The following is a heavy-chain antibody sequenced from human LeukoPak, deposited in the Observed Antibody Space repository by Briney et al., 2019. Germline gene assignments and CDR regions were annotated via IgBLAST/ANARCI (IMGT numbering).Heavy chain of an antibody. Sequence: GGSLRLSCAASGFIFSHYGMNWVRQAPGKGLEWFSGITSRSTTYYADSVKGRFTISRDNSKNMVWLQINSPTAEDTRTYYCAKDGNWARFEDWGQGALVTVS. CDR2: ITSRSTT. D-gene: IGHD7-27*01. CDR1: GFIFSHYG. J-gene: IGHJ4*02. V-gene: IGHV3-23*01. CDR3: AKDGNWARFED.